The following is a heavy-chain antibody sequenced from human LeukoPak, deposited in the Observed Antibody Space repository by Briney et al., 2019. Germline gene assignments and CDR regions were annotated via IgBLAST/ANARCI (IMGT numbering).Heavy chain of an antibody. CDR1: GGSISSYY. CDR2: IYTSGST. D-gene: IGHD3-9*01. Sequence: PSETLSLTCTVSGGSISSYYWSWIRQPAGKGLEWIGRIYTSGSTNYNPSLKSRVTMSVDTSKNQFSLKLSSVTAADTAVYYCASGPDYDILTGWDNWFDPWGQGTLVTVSS. V-gene: IGHV4-4*07. CDR3: ASGPDYDILTGWDNWFDP. J-gene: IGHJ5*02.